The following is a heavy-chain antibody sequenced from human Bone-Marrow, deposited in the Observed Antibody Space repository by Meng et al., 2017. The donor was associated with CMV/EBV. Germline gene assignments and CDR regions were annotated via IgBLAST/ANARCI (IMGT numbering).Heavy chain of an antibody. CDR2: INSDGSST. CDR1: GFTFSSYW. Sequence: GESLKISCAASGFTFSSYWMYWVRQAPGKGLVWVSRINSDGSSTSYADSVKGRFTISRDNAKNTLYLQMNSLRAEDTAVYYCARVVGSGYSSSWYYYGFDPWGQGTLVTVSS. CDR3: ARVVGSGYSSSWYYYGFDP. D-gene: IGHD6-13*01. V-gene: IGHV3-74*01. J-gene: IGHJ5*02.